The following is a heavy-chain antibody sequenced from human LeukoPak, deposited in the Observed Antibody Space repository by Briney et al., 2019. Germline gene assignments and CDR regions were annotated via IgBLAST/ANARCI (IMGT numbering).Heavy chain of an antibody. CDR1: GFSFGDYY. D-gene: IGHD5-12*01. CDR2: INSNSYTI. J-gene: IGHJ5*02. Sequence: GGSVRLSCEASGFSFGDYYMTWIRQAPGKGLEWISNINSNSYTIYYADSVKGRFTISRDNAKRSLYLQMDRLRAEDTAVYYCARDRRSPHSAYDWRHLDLWGQGTVVAVSS. CDR3: ARDRRSPHSAYDWRHLDL. V-gene: IGHV3-11*01.